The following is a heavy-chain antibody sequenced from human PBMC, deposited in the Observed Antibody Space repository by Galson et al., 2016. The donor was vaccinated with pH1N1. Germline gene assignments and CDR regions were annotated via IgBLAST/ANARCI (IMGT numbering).Heavy chain of an antibody. D-gene: IGHD4/OR15-4a*01. CDR3: ARVTYRYDYGNFYFSGFDV. J-gene: IGHJ6*02. CDR1: GDSVSNNNAA. Sequence: CAISGDSVSNNNAAWNWIRQSPSRGLEWLGRTYYRSRWSHVYATAVKDRITITPDTSKNQVSLHLSSVSPEDTAVYFCARVTYRYDYGNFYFSGFDVWGQGITVTVSS. CDR2: TYYRSRWSH. V-gene: IGHV6-1*01.